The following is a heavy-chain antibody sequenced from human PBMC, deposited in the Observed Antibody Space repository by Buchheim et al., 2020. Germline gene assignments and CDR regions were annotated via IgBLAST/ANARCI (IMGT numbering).Heavy chain of an antibody. Sequence: EVQLLESGGGLVQPGGSLRLSCAASGFTFSSYAMTWVRQAPGKGLEWVSSISGSGGSTYYYADSVKGRFTISRDNSKNTLYLQMNSLRAEDTALYYCAKDQGYSNTGYFDYWGQGTL. CDR3: AKDQGYSNTGYFDY. V-gene: IGHV3-23*01. CDR1: GFTFSSYA. CDR2: ISGSGGST. D-gene: IGHD4-11*01. J-gene: IGHJ4*02.